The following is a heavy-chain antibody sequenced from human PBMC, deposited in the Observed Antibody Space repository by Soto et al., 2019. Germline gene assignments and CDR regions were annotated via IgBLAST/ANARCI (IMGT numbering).Heavy chain of an antibody. CDR2: IYYSGST. J-gene: IGHJ6*02. CDR1: GGSISSGDYY. V-gene: IGHV4-39*01. Sequence: PSETLSLTCTVSGGSISSGDYYWGWIRQPPGKGLEWIGTIYYSGSTYYSPSLKSRVTISVDTSKSQFSLNLSSVTAADTAVYYCARTRSSSSWFYNCYGMDVWGQGTTVTVSS. D-gene: IGHD6-13*01. CDR3: ARTRSSSSWFYNCYGMDV.